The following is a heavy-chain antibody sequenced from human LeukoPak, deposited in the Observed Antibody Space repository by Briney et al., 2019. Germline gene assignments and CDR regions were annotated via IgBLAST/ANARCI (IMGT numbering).Heavy chain of an antibody. CDR1: GFTFSSNW. D-gene: IGHD6-6*01. CDR3: AKDTYSSSWGFDY. CDR2: IKPDGSAE. Sequence: GGSLRLSCATSGFTFSSNWMSWVRHVPGRGLDWVANIKPDGSAEYYAASVKGRFTVSRDNAKNSLYLQMNSLRAEDTAVYYCAKDTYSSSWGFDYWGQGTLVTVSS. J-gene: IGHJ4*02. V-gene: IGHV3-7*03.